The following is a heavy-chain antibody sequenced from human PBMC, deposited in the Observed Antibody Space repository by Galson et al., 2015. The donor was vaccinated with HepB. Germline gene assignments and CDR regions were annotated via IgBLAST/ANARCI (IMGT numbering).Heavy chain of an antibody. CDR1: GGTFSSYA. Sequence: SVKVSCKASGGTFSSYAISWVRQAPGRGLEWMGGIIPIFGIANYAQKFQGRVTITADESTSTAYMGLSSLRSEDTAVYYCASPYGDYAVSYYGMDVWGQGTTVTVSS. D-gene: IGHD4-17*01. V-gene: IGHV1-69*13. J-gene: IGHJ6*02. CDR2: IIPIFGIA. CDR3: ASPYGDYAVSYYGMDV.